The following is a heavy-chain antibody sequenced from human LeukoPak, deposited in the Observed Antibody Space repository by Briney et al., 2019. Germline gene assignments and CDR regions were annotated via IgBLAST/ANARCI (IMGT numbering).Heavy chain of an antibody. CDR3: AKDRYSTSSTFTINPFDY. V-gene: IGHV3-30*02. CDR2: VRSDGGSE. D-gene: IGHD2-2*01. CDR1: GFTFSDYS. Sequence: GGSLRLSCAASGFTFSDYSMEWVRQAPGKGLEWVAFVRSDGGSEYYADSVKGRFSISRDNSKRTVDLQMNSLRLEDTAIYYCAKDRYSTSSTFTINPFDYWGQGILVTVSS. J-gene: IGHJ4*02.